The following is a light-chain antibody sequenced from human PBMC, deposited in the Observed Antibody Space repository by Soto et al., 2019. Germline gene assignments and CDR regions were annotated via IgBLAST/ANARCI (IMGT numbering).Light chain of an antibody. CDR3: QQYNSYSEA. CDR2: RAC. V-gene: IGKV1-5*03. J-gene: IGKJ1*01. Sequence: DIQMTQSPSSLSASVGDRVTITCRASQGISTYLNWYQKKPGKAPKLLIYRACIINSGVPARFSGSGSGTEFTLTISSLQSDHLGTYYCQQYNSYSEAFGQGTKVDIK. CDR1: QGISTY.